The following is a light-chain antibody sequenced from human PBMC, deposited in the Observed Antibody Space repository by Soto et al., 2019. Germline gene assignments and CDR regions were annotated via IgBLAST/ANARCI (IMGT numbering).Light chain of an antibody. V-gene: IGKV3-11*01. CDR2: DAS. CDR3: QQRSNWPPIT. Sequence: EIVLTQSPATLSLSPGERATLSCRASQSVSSYLAWYQQKPGQAPRLLIYDASNRATGIPARFSGSGSGTXXXXXXXXLXXXXXXXXYCQQRSNWPPITFGQGTRLEIK. J-gene: IGKJ5*01. CDR1: QSVSSY.